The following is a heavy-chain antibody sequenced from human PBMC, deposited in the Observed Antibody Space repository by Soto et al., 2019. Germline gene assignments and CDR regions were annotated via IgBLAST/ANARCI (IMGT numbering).Heavy chain of an antibody. CDR2: IYYSGST. Sequence: QVQLQESGPGLVKPSETLSLTCTVSGGSIRSYYWSWIRQPPGKGLEWIGYIYYSGSTNYNPSLKSRVSISVDTSKNEFSLRLSSVTAADTAVYFCWGQHIIVAPSAKENYSHMDVWGNGTTVTVSS. V-gene: IGHV4-59*01. J-gene: IGHJ6*03. CDR1: GGSIRSYY. D-gene: IGHD2-2*01. CDR3: WGQHIIVAPSAKENYSHMDV.